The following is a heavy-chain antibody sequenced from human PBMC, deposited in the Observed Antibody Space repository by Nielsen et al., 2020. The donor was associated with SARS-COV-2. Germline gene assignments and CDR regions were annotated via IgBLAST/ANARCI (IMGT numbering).Heavy chain of an antibody. Sequence: GESLKISCAASGFTFSSYSMNWVRQAPGKGLEWVSSISSSSSYIYYADSVKGRFTISRDNAKNSLYLQMNSLRAEDTAVYYCAREDIAAGNDYWGQGTLVTVSS. V-gene: IGHV3-21*01. CDR1: GFTFSSYS. J-gene: IGHJ4*02. CDR3: AREDIAAGNDY. D-gene: IGHD6-13*01. CDR2: ISSSSSYI.